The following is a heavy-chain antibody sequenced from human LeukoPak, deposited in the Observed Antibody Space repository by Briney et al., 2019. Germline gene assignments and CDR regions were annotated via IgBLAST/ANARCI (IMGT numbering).Heavy chain of an antibody. J-gene: IGHJ2*01. CDR2: IRSKANSYAT. D-gene: IGHD3-10*01. V-gene: IGHV3-73*01. CDR1: GLTFSGSA. CDR3: SSSLWFGELLKAFDL. Sequence: PGGFLRLSCAASGLTFSGSAMHWVRQASGKGLEWVGRIRSKANSYATAYAASVKGRLTVSRDDSKNTAYLQMNSLKTEDTAVYYCSSSLWFGELLKAFDLWGRGTLVTVSS.